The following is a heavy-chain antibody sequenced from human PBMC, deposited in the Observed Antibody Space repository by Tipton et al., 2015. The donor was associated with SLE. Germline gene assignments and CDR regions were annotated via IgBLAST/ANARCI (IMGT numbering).Heavy chain of an antibody. V-gene: IGHV3-30*04. CDR2: ISYDGSNK. CDR3: AREQQLAGDYYYYMDV. J-gene: IGHJ6*03. CDR1: GFTFSSYA. Sequence: SLRLSCAASGFTFSSYAMHWVRQAPGKGLEWVAVISYDGSNKYYADSVKGRFTISRDNSKNTLYLQMNSLRAEDTAVYYCAREQQLAGDYYYYMDVWGKGTTVTVSS. D-gene: IGHD6-6*01.